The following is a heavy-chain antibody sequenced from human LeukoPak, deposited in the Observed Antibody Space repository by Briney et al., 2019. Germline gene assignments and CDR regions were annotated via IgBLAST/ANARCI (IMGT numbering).Heavy chain of an antibody. Sequence: GASVKVSCKASGYTFTSYGISWVRQAPGQGLEWMGWISAYNGNTNYAQKFQGRVTMTRDTSISTAYMELSRLRSDDTAVYYCARAAGPPSLDYWGQGTLVTVSS. CDR3: ARAAGPPSLDY. CDR2: ISAYNGNT. J-gene: IGHJ4*02. CDR1: GYTFTSYG. V-gene: IGHV1-18*01.